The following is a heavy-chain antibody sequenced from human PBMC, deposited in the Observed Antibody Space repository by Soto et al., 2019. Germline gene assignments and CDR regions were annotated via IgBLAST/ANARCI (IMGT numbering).Heavy chain of an antibody. CDR3: AKDAYNSTWTPYPAY. CDR1: GGSMGEYF. V-gene: IGHV4-59*01. D-gene: IGHD6-13*01. CDR2: IYYLGST. J-gene: IGHJ4*02. Sequence: PSETLSLTCSVSGGSMGEYFWSWIRQSPGKGLEWIGYIYYLGSTDYNPSLKSRVTISVDKSKRQFSLRLTSVTAADTAVYYCAKDAYNSTWTPYPAYWGPGTQVTVSS.